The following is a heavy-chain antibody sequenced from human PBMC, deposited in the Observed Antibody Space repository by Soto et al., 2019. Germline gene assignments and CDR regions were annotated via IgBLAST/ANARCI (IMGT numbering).Heavy chain of an antibody. D-gene: IGHD3-22*01. Sequence: SETLSLTCTVSGGSISSGDYYWSWIRQPSGKGLEWIGYIYYSGSTYYNPSLKSRVTISVDTSKNQFSLKLSSVTAADTAVYYCARAASITMIVVVNNYYFDYWGQGTLVTVSS. V-gene: IGHV4-30-4*01. CDR3: ARAASITMIVVVNNYYFDY. CDR1: GGSISSGDYY. J-gene: IGHJ4*02. CDR2: IYYSGST.